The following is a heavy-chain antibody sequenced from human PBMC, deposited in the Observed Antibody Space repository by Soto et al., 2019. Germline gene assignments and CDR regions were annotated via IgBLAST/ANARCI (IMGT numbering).Heavy chain of an antibody. Sequence: ASVKVSCKAPRDTFTSYYINWVRQAPGQGLEWIGVINPHGGSTVYAQKFQGRVTMTRDTSASTVYMELSSLRSEDTAVYYCARGEEIAVAGKLSVFDIWGQGTMVTVSS. CDR2: INPHGGST. V-gene: IGHV1-46*01. CDR3: ARGEEIAVAGKLSVFDI. D-gene: IGHD6-19*01. CDR1: RDTFTSYY. J-gene: IGHJ3*02.